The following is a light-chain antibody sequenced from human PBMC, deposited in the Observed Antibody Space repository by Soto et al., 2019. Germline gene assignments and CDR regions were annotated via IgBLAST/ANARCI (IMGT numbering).Light chain of an antibody. Sequence: DIQMTQSPSTLSAFVGDRVTITCRASQSIGRWLAWYQQKPGKAPKLLIHGASSLQSGVPSRFSGSGSGTEFTLTISSLQPDDFATYYCQHYNSYSSFGPGTKVDIK. CDR3: QHYNSYSS. CDR2: GAS. V-gene: IGKV1-5*01. CDR1: QSIGRW. J-gene: IGKJ3*01.